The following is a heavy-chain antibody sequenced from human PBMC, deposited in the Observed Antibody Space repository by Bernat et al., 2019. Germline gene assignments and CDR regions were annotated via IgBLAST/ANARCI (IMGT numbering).Heavy chain of an antibody. CDR1: GFTVSSNY. CDR2: IYSGGST. Sequence: EVQLVESGGGLVQPGGSLRLSCAASGFTVSSNYMSWVRQAPGKGLEWVSVIYSGGSTYYADSVKGRFTISRHNSKNTLYLQMNSLRAEDMAVYYCARLYSSPNDAFDIWGQGTMVTVSS. CDR3: ARLYSSPNDAFDI. J-gene: IGHJ3*02. V-gene: IGHV3-53*04. D-gene: IGHD6-13*01.